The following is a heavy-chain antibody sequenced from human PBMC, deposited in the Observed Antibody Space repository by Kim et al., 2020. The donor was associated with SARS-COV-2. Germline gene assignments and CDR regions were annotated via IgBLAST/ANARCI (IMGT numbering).Heavy chain of an antibody. CDR3: ARGVGYCSTTSCHFDY. Sequence: SETLSLTCTVSGGSISSYYWSWIRQPPGKGLEWIGYIYYSWSTNYNPSLKSRVTISVDTSKNQFSLKLSFVTAADTAVDYCARGVGYCSTTSCHFDYWGQGTLVTVSS. CDR1: GGSISSYY. J-gene: IGHJ4*02. D-gene: IGHD2-2*01. V-gene: IGHV4-59*08. CDR2: IYYSWST.